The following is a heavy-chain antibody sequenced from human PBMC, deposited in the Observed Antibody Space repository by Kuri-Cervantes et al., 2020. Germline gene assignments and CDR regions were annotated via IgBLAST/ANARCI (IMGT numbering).Heavy chain of an antibody. V-gene: IGHV3-33*01. CDR3: ARDAFIADY. J-gene: IGHJ4*02. CDR1: GFTFSSYG. D-gene: IGHD3-3*02. Sequence: GESLKISCAASGFTFSSYGMHWVCQAPGKGLEWVAVIWYDGSNKYYADSVKGRFTISRDNSKNTLYLQMNSLRAEDTAVYYCARDAFIADYWGQGTLVTVSS. CDR2: IWYDGSNK.